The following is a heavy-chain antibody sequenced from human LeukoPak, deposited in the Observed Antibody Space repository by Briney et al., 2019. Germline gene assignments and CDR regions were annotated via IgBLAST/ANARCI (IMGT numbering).Heavy chain of an antibody. CDR2: INDSGST. CDR3: AGSIAGRLDY. V-gene: IGHV4-34*01. Sequence: SETLSLTCAVSGGSFSDYYWSWIRQPPGKGLEWIGEINDSGSTKYNPSLKSRVTISVDSSKNQFSLKLSSVTAADTAVYYCAGSIAGRLDYWGQGTLVTASP. CDR1: GGSFSDYY. D-gene: IGHD6-6*01. J-gene: IGHJ4*02.